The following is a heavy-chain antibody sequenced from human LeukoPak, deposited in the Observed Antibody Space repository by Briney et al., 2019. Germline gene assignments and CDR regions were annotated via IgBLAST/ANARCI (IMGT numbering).Heavy chain of an antibody. CDR1: GFTFDDYG. CDR3: ASGVYGSGSYQDDFYYYMDV. D-gene: IGHD3-10*01. CDR2: INWNGGST. J-gene: IGHJ6*03. V-gene: IGHV3-20*04. Sequence: GGSLRLSCAASGFTFDDYGMSWVRQAPGKGLEWVSGINWNGGSTGYADSVKGRFTISRDNAKNSLYLQMNSLRAEDTALYYCASGVYGSGSYQDDFYYYMDVWGKGTTVTVSS.